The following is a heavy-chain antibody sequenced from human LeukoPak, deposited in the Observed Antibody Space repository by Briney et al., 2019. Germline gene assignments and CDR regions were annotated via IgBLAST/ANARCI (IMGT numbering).Heavy chain of an antibody. J-gene: IGHJ4*02. CDR3: ARGQSMYY. D-gene: IGHD2-8*01. V-gene: IGHV1-18*01. CDR1: GYTFNNYF. Sequence: ASVKVSCKASGYTFNNYFISWVRQAPGQGLERVGWISPHSHTTHYAEKVQGRVTMTTDTSTTTVYMELRSLRSDDTAVYFCARGQSMYYWGQGTPVSVPS. CDR2: ISPHSHTT.